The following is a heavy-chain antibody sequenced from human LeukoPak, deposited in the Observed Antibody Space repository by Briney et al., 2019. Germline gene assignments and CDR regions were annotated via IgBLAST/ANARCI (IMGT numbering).Heavy chain of an antibody. J-gene: IGHJ4*02. CDR2: IYHSGST. D-gene: IGHD5-12*01. V-gene: IGHV4-4*02. CDR1: GGSISSSNW. Sequence: SETLSLTCAVSGGSISSSNWWSWVRQPPGKGLEWIGEIYHSGSTNYNPSLKSRVTISVDKSKNQFSLKLSFVTAADTAVYYCANSGYASAFDYWGQGTLVTVSS. CDR3: ANSGYASAFDY.